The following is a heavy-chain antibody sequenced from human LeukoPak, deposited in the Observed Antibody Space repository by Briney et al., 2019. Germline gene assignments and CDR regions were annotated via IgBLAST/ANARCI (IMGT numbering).Heavy chain of an antibody. J-gene: IGHJ6*02. CDR1: GGSISSYY. CDR2: IYYSGST. Sequence: SETLSLTCTISGGSISSYYWSWIRHPPGKGLEWIGYIYYSGSTNYNPSLKSRVTISVDTSKNQFSLKLSSVTAADTAVYYCARGDIVVVPGVWGQGTTVTVSS. D-gene: IGHD2-2*01. CDR3: ARGDIVVVPGV. V-gene: IGHV4-59*01.